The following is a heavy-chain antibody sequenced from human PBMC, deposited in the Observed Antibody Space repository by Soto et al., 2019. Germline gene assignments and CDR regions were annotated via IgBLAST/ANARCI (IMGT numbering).Heavy chain of an antibody. V-gene: IGHV5-51*01. Sequence: EVQLVQSGADVKKPGESLKISCEASGYSFNTYWIGWVRQMPGKGLEWMGIIYPDDSDTRVNPSFQGQVTISADKSITTAYLQWNSLKAPDTAMYFCARRRSGDAFDVWGQGTLVTVSS. D-gene: IGHD1-26*01. J-gene: IGHJ3*01. CDR1: GYSFNTYW. CDR3: ARRRSGDAFDV. CDR2: IYPDDSDT.